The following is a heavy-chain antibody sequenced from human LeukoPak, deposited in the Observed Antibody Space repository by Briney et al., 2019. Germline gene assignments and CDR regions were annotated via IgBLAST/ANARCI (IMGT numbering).Heavy chain of an antibody. CDR2: INPNSGGT. V-gene: IGHV1-2*02. D-gene: IGHD1-26*01. CDR3: ARARSLGIHYYFDY. J-gene: IGHJ4*02. Sequence: ASVKVSCKASGYTFTGYYMHWVRQAPGQGLEWMGWINPNSGGTNYAQKFQGRVTMTRDTSISTAYMELSRLRSDDTAVYYCARARSLGIHYYFDYWGQGTLVTVS. CDR1: GYTFTGYY.